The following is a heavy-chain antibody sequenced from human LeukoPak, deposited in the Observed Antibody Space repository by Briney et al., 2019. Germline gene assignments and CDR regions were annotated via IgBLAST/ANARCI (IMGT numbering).Heavy chain of an antibody. J-gene: IGHJ4*02. D-gene: IGHD6-13*01. CDR3: ARAAAAAPDV. CDR1: GDSISGSAYY. V-gene: IGHV4-31*03. CDR2: IYSGGST. Sequence: SENLSLTCTVSGDSISGSAYYWSWIRQFPGQGLEWIGYIYSGGSTYYNPALKNRLIMAIDTSKNQFSLGLTSVTAADTAVYYCARAAAAAPDVWGQGTLVTVSS.